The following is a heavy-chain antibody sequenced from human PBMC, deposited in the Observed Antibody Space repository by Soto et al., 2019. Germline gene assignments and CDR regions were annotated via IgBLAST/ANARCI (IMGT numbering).Heavy chain of an antibody. Sequence: QLQLQESGSGLVKPSQTLSLTCAVSGGSISSGGYSWSWIRQPPGKGLEWIGYIYHSGSTYYNPSIKRRVTISVDRSKNQFSLKLSSVTAADMAVYYCARAGGLGAVAVDYWGQGTLVTVSS. CDR1: GGSISSGGYS. D-gene: IGHD6-19*01. CDR2: IYHSGST. V-gene: IGHV4-30-2*01. CDR3: ARAGGLGAVAVDY. J-gene: IGHJ4*02.